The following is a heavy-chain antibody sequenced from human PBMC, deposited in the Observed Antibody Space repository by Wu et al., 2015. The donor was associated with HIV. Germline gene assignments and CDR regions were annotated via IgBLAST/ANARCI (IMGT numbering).Heavy chain of an antibody. CDR2: FDPEDGET. CDR1: GYTLTELS. V-gene: IGHV1-24*01. CDR3: ATDGQTILTGTREGKDAFDI. J-gene: IGHJ3*02. D-gene: IGHD1-7*01. Sequence: QVQLVQSGAEVKKPGASVKVSCKVSGYTLTELSMHWVRQAPGKGLEWMGGFDPEDGETIYAQKFQGRVTMTEDTSTDTAYMELSSLRSEDTAVYYCATDGQTILTGTREGKDAFDIWGQGTMVTVSS.